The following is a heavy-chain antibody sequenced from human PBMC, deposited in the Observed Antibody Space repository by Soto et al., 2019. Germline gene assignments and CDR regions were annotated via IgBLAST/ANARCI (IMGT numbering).Heavy chain of an antibody. V-gene: IGHV4-59*08. J-gene: IGHJ6*03. CDR3: ARADGYSSTWSYYYYYMDV. CDR1: GGSISSHY. D-gene: IGHD6-13*01. Sequence: HVQLQESGPGLVKPSETLSLTCTVSGGSISSHYWSWIRQPPGKGLEWIGYIYYSGGTSYNPSLKSRVSISVDTSKNQFSLKLSSVIAADTAVYYCARADGYSSTWSYYYYYMDVWGKGTTVTVSS. CDR2: IYYSGGT.